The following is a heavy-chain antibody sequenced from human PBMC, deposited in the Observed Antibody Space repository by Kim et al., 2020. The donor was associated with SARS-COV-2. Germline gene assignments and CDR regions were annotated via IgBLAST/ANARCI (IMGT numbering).Heavy chain of an antibody. V-gene: IGHV3-48*02. Sequence: GGSLRLFCAASGFTFTTYNMNWVRQAPGKGLEWISYSSVTDAIYYADSVKGGFTISRDYAKNSRDLQMNSMREEDTAGYYCGRDGKWGMEGGGQGT. CDR2: SSVTDAI. CDR1: GFTFTTYN. D-gene: IGHD1-26*01. CDR3: GRDGKWGMEG. J-gene: IGHJ4*02.